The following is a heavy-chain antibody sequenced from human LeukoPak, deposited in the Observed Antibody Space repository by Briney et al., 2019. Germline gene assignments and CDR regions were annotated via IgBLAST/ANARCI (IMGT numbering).Heavy chain of an antibody. V-gene: IGHV4-39*01. Sequence: SETLSLTCTVSGDSISSSSYYWSWIRQPPGNGLEWIGNIYYSGRTYSNPSLLSRLSISVDTSKNQFFLNLNSVTAADTALYYCARLMVGATSVDSWGQGTLVTVSS. D-gene: IGHD1-26*01. J-gene: IGHJ4*02. CDR1: GDSISSSSYY. CDR2: IYYSGRT. CDR3: ARLMVGATSVDS.